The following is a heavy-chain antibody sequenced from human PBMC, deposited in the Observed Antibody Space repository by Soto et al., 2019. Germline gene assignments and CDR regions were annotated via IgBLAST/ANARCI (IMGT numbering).Heavy chain of an antibody. D-gene: IGHD3-16*01. V-gene: IGHV3-23*01. CDR3: AKELFHGGP. J-gene: IGHJ1*01. CDR2: ISGSGGIT. Sequence: VGSLRLSCSASGFTFSDYAMSWVRKAPGEGLEWVSVISGSGGITYYADSVKGRFTISRDNSKNTLYLQMNSLRAEDTAVYYCAKELFHGGPWGQGTLVTVSS. CDR1: GFTFSDYA.